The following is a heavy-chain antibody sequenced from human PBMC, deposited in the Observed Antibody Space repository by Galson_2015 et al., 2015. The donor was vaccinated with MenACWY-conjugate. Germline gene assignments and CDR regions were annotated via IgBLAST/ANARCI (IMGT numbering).Heavy chain of an antibody. J-gene: IGHJ4*02. V-gene: IGHV4-34*01. D-gene: IGHD3-10*01. CDR3: ARDGSGSYLD. CDR1: GGSFSGYY. CDR2: INHSGST. Sequence: ETLSLTCAVYGGSFSGYYWSWIRQPPGKGLEWIGEINHSGSTNYNPSLKSRVTISVDTSKNQFSLKLSSVTAADTAVYYCARDGSGSYLDWGQGTLVTVSS.